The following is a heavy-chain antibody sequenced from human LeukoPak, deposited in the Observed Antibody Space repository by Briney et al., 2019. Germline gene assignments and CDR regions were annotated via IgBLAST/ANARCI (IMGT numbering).Heavy chain of an antibody. Sequence: GGSLRLSCAASGFTFSSYAMSWVRQAPGKGLEWVSGISGSGDNTYYADSVKGRFTISRDNSRSTLYVQVNSLGTEDTAAYYCAKGSYYDSSGSFYFDYWGQGTLVTVSS. CDR1: GFTFSSYA. CDR2: ISGSGDNT. CDR3: AKGSYYDSSGSFYFDY. D-gene: IGHD3-22*01. V-gene: IGHV3-23*01. J-gene: IGHJ4*02.